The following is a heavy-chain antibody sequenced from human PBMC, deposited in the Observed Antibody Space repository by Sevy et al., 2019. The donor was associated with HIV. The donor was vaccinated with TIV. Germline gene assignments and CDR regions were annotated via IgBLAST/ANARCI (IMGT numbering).Heavy chain of an antibody. D-gene: IGHD6-19*01. CDR2: ISGTGFST. Sequence: GGSLRLSCAASGFSFSNYDMSWVRQAPGKGLEWVSSISGTGFSTYYADSVKGRFTISRDNSKNTLYLQMNSLSAEDTAVYYCAKGRSSGWDGGFDYWGQGTLVTVSS. J-gene: IGHJ4*02. CDR1: GFSFSNYD. V-gene: IGHV3-23*01. CDR3: AKGRSSGWDGGFDY.